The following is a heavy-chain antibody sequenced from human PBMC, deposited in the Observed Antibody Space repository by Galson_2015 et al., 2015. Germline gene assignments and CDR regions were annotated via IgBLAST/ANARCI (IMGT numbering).Heavy chain of an antibody. V-gene: IGHV3-43*01. D-gene: IGHD3-16*02. CDR3: ARGSYRYSYFDY. CDR1: GFTFDDYT. CDR2: ISWDGGST. Sequence: SLRLSCAASGFTFDDYTMHWVRQAPGKGLEWVSLISWDGGSTYYADSVKGRFTISRDSSKNSLYLQMNSLRTEDTALYYCARGSYRYSYFDYWGQGTLVTVSS. J-gene: IGHJ4*02.